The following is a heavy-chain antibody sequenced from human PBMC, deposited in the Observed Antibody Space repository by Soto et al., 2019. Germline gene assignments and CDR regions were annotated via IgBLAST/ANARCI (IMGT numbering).Heavy chain of an antibody. Sequence: GGSLRLSCAASGFTFSSYWMSWVRQAPGQGLEWVANIKQDGSEKYYVDSVKGRFTISRDNAKNSLYLQMNSLRAEDTAVYYCARESYYYDSSGYYYHFDYWGQGTLVTVSS. J-gene: IGHJ4*02. CDR1: GFTFSSYW. D-gene: IGHD3-22*01. V-gene: IGHV3-7*01. CDR2: IKQDGSEK. CDR3: ARESYYYDSSGYYYHFDY.